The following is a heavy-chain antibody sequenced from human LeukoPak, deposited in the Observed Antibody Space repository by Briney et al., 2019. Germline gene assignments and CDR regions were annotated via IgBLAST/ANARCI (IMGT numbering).Heavy chain of an antibody. CDR1: GFTFSDYT. CDR3: ARATSIDY. V-gene: IGHV3-21*01. CDR2: MRGSGLYT. Sequence: GGSLRLSCAASGFTFSDYTMHWVRQAPGKGLEWVSSMRGSGLYTYYADSVKGRFTISGDNARNSLYLQMSSLTAEDTAEYYCARATSIDYWGQGTLVTVSS. J-gene: IGHJ4*02.